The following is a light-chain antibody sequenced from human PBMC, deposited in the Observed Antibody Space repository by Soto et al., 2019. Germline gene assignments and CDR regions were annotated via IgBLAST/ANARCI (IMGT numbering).Light chain of an antibody. CDR1: SSDVGSYNY. Sequence: HSVLTEPASVSGSPGQSIAISCTGTSSDVGSYNYVSWYQQHPGKAPKLMIYGVDNRPSGVSNRFSGSKSGNTASLTISGLQAEDEADYYCTSLTTSDSWVFGGGTQLTVL. V-gene: IGLV2-14*01. J-gene: IGLJ3*02. CDR3: TSLTTSDSWV. CDR2: GVD.